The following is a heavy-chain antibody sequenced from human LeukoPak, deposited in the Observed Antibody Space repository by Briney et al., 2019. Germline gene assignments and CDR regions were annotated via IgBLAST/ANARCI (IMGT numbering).Heavy chain of an antibody. CDR2: IKKDGSEK. CDR1: GFSLSSFW. V-gene: IGHV3-7*03. J-gene: IGHJ4*02. Sequence: GGSLRLSCVASGFSLSSFWMNWVRQAPGKGLEWVASIKKDGSEKHYVDSVKARFTIPRDNAKNSLYLEMNSLRAEDTAVYYCARDRGLRYFDSFDYWGQGALVTVSS. CDR3: ARDRGLRYFDSFDY. D-gene: IGHD3-9*01.